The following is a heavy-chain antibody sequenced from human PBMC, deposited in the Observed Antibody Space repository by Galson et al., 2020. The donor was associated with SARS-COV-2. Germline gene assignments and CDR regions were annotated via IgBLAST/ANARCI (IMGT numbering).Heavy chain of an antibody. CDR3: TKDNNRDDFGSHGYYGMDV. V-gene: IGHV3-43*02. J-gene: IGHJ6*02. CDR1: GFTFDDYA. D-gene: IGHD3-3*01. CDR2: ITGDGGST. Sequence: TGGSLRLSCAASGFTFDDYAIHWVRQAPGKGLEWVSLITGDGGSTYYADSMKGRFTISRDNSKNSLYLQMNSLRTEDTALYYCTKDNNRDDFGSHGYYGMDVWGQGTTVTVSS.